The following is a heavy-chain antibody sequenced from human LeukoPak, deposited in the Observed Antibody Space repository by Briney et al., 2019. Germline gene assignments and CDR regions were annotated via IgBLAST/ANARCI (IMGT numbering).Heavy chain of an antibody. D-gene: IGHD3-10*01. CDR3: ARVTMIRGFDY. Sequence: PGGSLRLSCAASGFSVSSNYVSWVRQAPGKGLEWVSVIYSGGSGSNTYYADSVKGRFTISRDNSKNTLYLQMSSLRAEDTAVYYCARVTMIRGFDYWGQETLVTVSS. CDR1: GFSVSSNY. V-gene: IGHV3-53*01. CDR2: IYSGGSGSNT. J-gene: IGHJ4*02.